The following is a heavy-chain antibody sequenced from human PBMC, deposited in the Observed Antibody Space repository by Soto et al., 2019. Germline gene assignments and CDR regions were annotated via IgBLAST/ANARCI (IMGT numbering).Heavy chain of an antibody. D-gene: IGHD5-18*01. Sequence: SETLSLTCTVSGGSIGSGGYYWSWIRQHPGKGLEWIGYIYYSGSTYYNPSLKSRVTISVDTSKNQFSLKLSSVTAADTAVYYCARSGYSYGPNPLLYWGQGTLVTVSS. CDR3: ARSGYSYGPNPLLY. CDR1: GGSIGSGGYY. CDR2: IYYSGST. J-gene: IGHJ4*02. V-gene: IGHV4-31*03.